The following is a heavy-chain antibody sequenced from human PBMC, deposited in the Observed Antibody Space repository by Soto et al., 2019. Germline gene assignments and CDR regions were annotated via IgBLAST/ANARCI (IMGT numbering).Heavy chain of an antibody. J-gene: IGHJ4*02. CDR1: GGSISSSSYY. CDR2: IYYSGST. Sequence: QLQLQESGPGLVKPSETLSLTCTVSGGSISSSSYYWGWIRQPPGKGLEWIGTIYYSGSTYYNPSLKSRVTLSVDRSKNQFSLKLSSVTAADTAVYYCARRASGSYSDYWGQGTLVTVSS. D-gene: IGHD3-10*01. CDR3: ARRASGSYSDY. V-gene: IGHV4-39*01.